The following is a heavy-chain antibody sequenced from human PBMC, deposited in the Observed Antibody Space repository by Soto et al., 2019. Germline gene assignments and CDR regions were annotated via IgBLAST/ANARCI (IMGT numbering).Heavy chain of an antibody. Sequence: VQLVESGGGLFQPGGSLRLSCAASGFTLSNFWMHWVRQAPGKGLEWVSRINSDGRSTSYVDSVKGRFTISRDNANNTLYLEMNSLRAEDTAVYFCARGGRYRENYYFGMDVWGQGTTVTVSS. CDR3: ARGGRYRENYYFGMDV. V-gene: IGHV3-74*01. D-gene: IGHD1-26*01. J-gene: IGHJ6*02. CDR1: GFTLSNFW. CDR2: INSDGRST.